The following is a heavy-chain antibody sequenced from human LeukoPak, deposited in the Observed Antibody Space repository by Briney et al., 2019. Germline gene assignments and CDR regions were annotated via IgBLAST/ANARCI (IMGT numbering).Heavy chain of an antibody. J-gene: IGHJ4*02. V-gene: IGHV4-38-2*02. CDR1: GYSISSGYY. CDR3: ARGGSLFDY. Sequence: SETLSLTCTVSGYSISSGYYWGWIRQPPGKGLEWIGSIYHSGSTYYNPSLKSRVTISVDTSKNQFSLKLSSVTAADTAVYYCARGGSLFDYWGQGTLVTVSS. D-gene: IGHD2-15*01. CDR2: IYHSGST.